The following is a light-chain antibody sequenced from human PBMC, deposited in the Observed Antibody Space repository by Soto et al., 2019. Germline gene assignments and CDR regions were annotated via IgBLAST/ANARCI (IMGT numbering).Light chain of an antibody. CDR3: QQYYSTPIT. CDR1: QTVLYSSNNKNY. Sequence: DILMTQSPSSLAVSLGDRATINCKSSQTVLYSSNNKNYLAWYQQKPGQPPKLLIYWASTRESGVPDRFSGSGSGTDFTLTISSLQAEDVAVYYCQQYYSTPITFGQGTRLEIK. V-gene: IGKV4-1*01. J-gene: IGKJ5*01. CDR2: WAS.